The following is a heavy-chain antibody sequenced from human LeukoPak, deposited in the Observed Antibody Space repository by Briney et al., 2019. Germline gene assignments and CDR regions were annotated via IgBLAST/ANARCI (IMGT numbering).Heavy chain of an antibody. CDR1: GFTFSSYA. J-gene: IGHJ4*02. D-gene: IGHD3-3*01. CDR2: ISGSGGST. CDR3: EKASGYDFWSGYYVDY. V-gene: IGHV3-23*01. Sequence: GASLRLSCAASGFTFSSYAMSWVRQAPGKGLEWVSAISGSGGSTYYADSVKGRFTISRDNSKNTLYLQMNSLRAEDTAVDYCEKASGYDFWSGYYVDYWGQGTMVTVSS.